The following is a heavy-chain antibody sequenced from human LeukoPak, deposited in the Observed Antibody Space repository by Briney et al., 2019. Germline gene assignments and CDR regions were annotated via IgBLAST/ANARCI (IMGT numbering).Heavy chain of an antibody. Sequence: SETLSLTCTVSGGSFSSGSYYWSWIRQPPGKGLEWIGYIYYSGSTNYNPSLKSRVTISVDTSKNQFSLKLSSVTAADTAVYYCARFPYYDFWSGSRYFDYWGQGTLVTVSS. V-gene: IGHV4-61*01. D-gene: IGHD3-3*01. CDR2: IYYSGST. J-gene: IGHJ4*02. CDR3: ARFPYYDFWSGSRYFDY. CDR1: GGSFSSGSYY.